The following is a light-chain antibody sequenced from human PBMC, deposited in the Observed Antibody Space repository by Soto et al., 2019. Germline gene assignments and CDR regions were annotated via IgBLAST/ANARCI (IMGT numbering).Light chain of an antibody. J-gene: IGKJ3*01. CDR1: QRLLHSDGHNY. CDR2: LAS. Sequence: DIVMTQSPLSLHVTPGEPASISCRSSQRLLHSDGHNYLDWYLQKPGQSPHLLICLASNRASGVPDRFSGGGSGTDFTLKISRVEAEDVGVYYCMQALQAPFTFGPGTKVDFK. V-gene: IGKV2-28*01. CDR3: MQALQAPFT.